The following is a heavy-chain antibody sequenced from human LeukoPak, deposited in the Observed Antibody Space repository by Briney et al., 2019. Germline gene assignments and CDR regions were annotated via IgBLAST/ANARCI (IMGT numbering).Heavy chain of an antibody. CDR2: INERGTDS. CDR1: GFTFSGHW. CDR3: ASGGGHDVWSGYRDY. Sequence: PGGSLRLSCTASGFTFSGHWIHWVRQAPGMGLVWVSRINERGTDSMYAESVKGRFTISRDNAKNTVYLQMNSLRAEDTAVYYCASGGGHDVWSGYRDYWGQGTLVTVSS. J-gene: IGHJ4*02. D-gene: IGHD3-3*01. V-gene: IGHV3-74*03.